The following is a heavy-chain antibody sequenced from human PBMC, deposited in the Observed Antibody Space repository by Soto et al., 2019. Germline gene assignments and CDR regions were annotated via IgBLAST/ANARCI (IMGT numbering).Heavy chain of an antibody. Sequence: EVQLVESGGGLVQPGGSLRLSCAASGFTFSNYWMHWVRQVPGKGLVWVSRISSDGSSTSYADSVKGRFIISRDNAKNTLYLQVNSLRAEDTAVYYCARGTMMDHDFGDHWGQGTLVAVSS. V-gene: IGHV3-74*01. J-gene: IGHJ4*02. CDR2: ISSDGSST. CDR3: ARGTMMDHDFGDH. CDR1: GFTFSNYW. D-gene: IGHD4-17*01.